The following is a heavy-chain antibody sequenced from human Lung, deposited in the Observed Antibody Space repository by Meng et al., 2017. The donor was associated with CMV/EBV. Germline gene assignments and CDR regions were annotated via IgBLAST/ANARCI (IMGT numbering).Heavy chain of an antibody. D-gene: IGHD3-10*01. CDR2: ISSSSSFK. J-gene: IGHJ6*02. Sequence: GESXKISCAASGFTFSNYGMNWVRQAPGKGLERLSSISSSSSFKDYADSVKGRFTISRDNAKNSLYLQMNNLRAEDTAVYYCARDSGGLYGSGSYYYYGLDVXRRGXTVTVSS. V-gene: IGHV3-21*01. CDR3: ARDSGGLYGSGSYYYYGLDV. CDR1: GFTFSNYG.